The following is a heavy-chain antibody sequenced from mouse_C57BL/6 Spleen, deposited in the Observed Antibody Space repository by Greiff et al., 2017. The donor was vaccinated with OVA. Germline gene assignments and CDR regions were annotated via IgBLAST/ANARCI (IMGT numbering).Heavy chain of an antibody. Sequence: EVQRVESEGGLVQPGSSMKLSCTASGFTFSDYYMAWVRQVPEKGLEWVANINYDGSSTYYLDSLKSRFIISRDNAKNILYLQMSSLKSEDTATYYCAREDNGNWYFDVWGTGTTVTVSS. CDR1: GFTFSDYY. CDR3: AREDNGNWYFDV. J-gene: IGHJ1*03. CDR2: INYDGSST. D-gene: IGHD2-1*01. V-gene: IGHV5-16*01.